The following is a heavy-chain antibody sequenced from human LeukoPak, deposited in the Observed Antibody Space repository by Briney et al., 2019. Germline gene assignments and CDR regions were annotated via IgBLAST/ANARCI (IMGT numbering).Heavy chain of an antibody. CDR1: GDSISSSGYF. J-gene: IGHJ4*02. CDR3: ASTVAATTRAIDY. CDR2: IYYSGSTY. D-gene: IGHD6-19*01. V-gene: IGHV4-39*01. Sequence: SETLSLTCTVSGDSISSSGYFWGWIRQPPGKGLEWIGSIYYSGSTYYYNPSLKSRVTISVDTSKNQFSLKVSSVTAADTAVYYCASTVAATTRAIDYWGQGTLVTVSS.